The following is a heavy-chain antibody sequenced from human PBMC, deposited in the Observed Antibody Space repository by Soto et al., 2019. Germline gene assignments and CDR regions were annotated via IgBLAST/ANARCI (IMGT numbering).Heavy chain of an antibody. CDR1: GGSISSSSYY. CDR3: ASLPFDYHDSSGYSLGGY. CDR2: IYYSGST. J-gene: IGHJ4*02. Sequence: KTSETLSLTCTVSGGSISSSSYYWGWIRQPPGKGLEWIGSIYYSGSTYYNPSLKSRVTISVDTSKNQFSLKLSSVTAADTAVYYCASLPFDYHDSSGYSLGGYWGQGTLVTVSS. V-gene: IGHV4-39*01. D-gene: IGHD3-22*01.